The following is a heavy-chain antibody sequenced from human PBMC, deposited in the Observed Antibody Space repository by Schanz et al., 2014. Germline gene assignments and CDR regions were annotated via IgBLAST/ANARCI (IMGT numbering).Heavy chain of an antibody. CDR3: VRDTDYHFDY. CDR2: VKQDGSEK. D-gene: IGHD4-17*01. V-gene: IGHV3-7*01. J-gene: IGHJ4*02. Sequence: VQLVESGGSVVQPGRSLRLSCAGSGFSFSDYGMHWVRQAPGRGLEWVASVKQDGSEKYYVDSVKGRFTISRDNARNALYLQMNSLRAEDTAVYYCVRDTDYHFDYWGQGTLVTVSS. CDR1: GFSFSDYG.